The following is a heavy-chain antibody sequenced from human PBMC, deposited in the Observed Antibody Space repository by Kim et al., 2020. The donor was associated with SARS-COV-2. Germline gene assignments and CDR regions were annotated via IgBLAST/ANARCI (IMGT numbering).Heavy chain of an antibody. CDR1: GFTFSSYA. D-gene: IGHD4-17*01. CDR2: ISYDGSNK. J-gene: IGHJ4*02. V-gene: IGHV3-30*04. Sequence: GGSLRLSCAASGFTFSSYAMHWVRQAPGKGLEWVAFISYDGSNKYYADSVKGRFTISRDNSKNTLYLQMNSLRAEDTAVYYCARGDTVTTCWYYFDYWGQGTLVTVSS. CDR3: ARGDTVTTCWYYFDY.